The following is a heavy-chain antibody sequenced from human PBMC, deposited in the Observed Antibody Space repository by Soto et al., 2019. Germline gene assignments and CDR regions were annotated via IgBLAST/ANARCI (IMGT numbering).Heavy chain of an antibody. V-gene: IGHV4-39*01. CDR1: GGSISSSSYY. CDR2: FYYSGNA. CDR3: ASHKETSSSYLLPDF. J-gene: IGHJ4*02. D-gene: IGHD6-13*01. Sequence: QLQLQESGPGLVKPSETLSLTCTVSGGSISSSSYYWGWIRQPPGKELEWIGSFYYSGNAYYNPSLKSQAAVSVDPSTIQFSLNVTSVTATDTAVYYCASHKETSSSYLLPDFWGQVTLVTVSA.